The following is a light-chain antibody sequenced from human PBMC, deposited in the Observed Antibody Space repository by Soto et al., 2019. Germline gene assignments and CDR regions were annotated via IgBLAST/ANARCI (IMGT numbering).Light chain of an antibody. V-gene: IGKV3-20*01. CDR2: GAS. Sequence: IVLTQSPGTLSLSPGERATLSCRASQSVSSSYLAWYQQKPGQAPRLLIYGASSRATGIPDRFSGSGSGTDFTLTISRLESEDMAVYYSQKFRTFGGGTKVDIK. J-gene: IGKJ4*01. CDR1: QSVSSSY. CDR3: QKFRT.